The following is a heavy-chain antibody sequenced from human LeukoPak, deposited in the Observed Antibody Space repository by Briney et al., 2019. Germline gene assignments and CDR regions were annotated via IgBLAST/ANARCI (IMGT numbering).Heavy chain of an antibody. Sequence: GGSLRLSCAASGFTFSSYWMHWVRQAPGKGLVWVSRIKSDGSTNYAGSVKGRFTVSRDNAKNTVSLQMNSLRAEDTGVYYCARAPSEIGGYYPEYFRHWGQGTLVTVSS. V-gene: IGHV3-74*01. D-gene: IGHD3-22*01. CDR3: ARAPSEIGGYYPEYFRH. CDR1: GFTFSSYW. CDR2: IKSDGST. J-gene: IGHJ1*01.